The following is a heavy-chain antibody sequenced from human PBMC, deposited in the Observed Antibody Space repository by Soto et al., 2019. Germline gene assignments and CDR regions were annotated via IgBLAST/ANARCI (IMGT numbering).Heavy chain of an antibody. Sequence: SVKVSCKASGGTFSSYTISWVRQAPGQGLEWMGRIIPILGIANYAQKFQGRVTITADKSTSTAYMELSSLRSEDTAVYYCARDPRKYYYDRAWFDPWGQGTLVTVS. CDR3: ARDPRKYYYDRAWFDP. J-gene: IGHJ5*02. V-gene: IGHV1-69*04. CDR1: GGTFSSYT. CDR2: IIPILGIA. D-gene: IGHD3-22*01.